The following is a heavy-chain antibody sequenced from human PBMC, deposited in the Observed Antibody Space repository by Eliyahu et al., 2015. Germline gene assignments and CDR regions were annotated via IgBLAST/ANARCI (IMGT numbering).Heavy chain of an antibody. CDR2: LSYDGSNK. V-gene: IGHV3-30*16. Sequence: QVQLVESGGGVVQPRRSLRLSCXASGFPFRXYTMHWIRQAPGKGLEWVAGLSYDGSNKKYADSVKGRITISRDISNNTLYLQMNSLRLEDTAVYYCARQPRGDPDTTAIFDSWGQGARVTVSS. J-gene: IGHJ4*02. CDR3: ARQPRGDPDTTAIFDS. D-gene: IGHD2-21*02. CDR1: GFPFRXYT.